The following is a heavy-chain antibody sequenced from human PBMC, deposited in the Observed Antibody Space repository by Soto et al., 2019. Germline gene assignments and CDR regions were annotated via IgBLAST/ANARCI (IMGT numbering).Heavy chain of an antibody. V-gene: IGHV3-21*01. CDR3: VRDFWSHGNFGP. CDR2: ISSSSYI. D-gene: IGHD3-3*01. CDR1: GFTFSSYS. J-gene: IGHJ5*02. Sequence: WGSLRLSCAASGFTFSSYSMNWFRQAPGKGLEWVSSISSSSYIYYADSVKGRFTISRDNAKNSLYLQMNSLRAEDTAVYFCVRDFWSHGNFGPWGQGTLVTVSS.